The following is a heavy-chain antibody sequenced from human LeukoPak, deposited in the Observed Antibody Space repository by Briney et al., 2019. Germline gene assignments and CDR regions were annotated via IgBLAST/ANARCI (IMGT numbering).Heavy chain of an antibody. V-gene: IGHV3-53*01. D-gene: IGHD3-10*01. CDR1: GFTVSSNY. J-gene: IGHJ4*02. Sequence: GGSLRLSCAVSGFTVSSNYMSWVRQAPGKGLEWVSVIYSGGNTYCADSVKGRFTISRDNSKNTLYLQMNSLRAEDTAVYYCATYGSSDYWGQGALVTVSS. CDR2: IYSGGNT. CDR3: ATYGSSDY.